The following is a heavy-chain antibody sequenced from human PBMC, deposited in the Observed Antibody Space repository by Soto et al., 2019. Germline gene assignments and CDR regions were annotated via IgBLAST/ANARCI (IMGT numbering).Heavy chain of an antibody. CDR2: IYYSGST. V-gene: IGHV4-31*03. J-gene: IGHJ6*02. CDR1: GGSISSGGYY. D-gene: IGHD4-4*01. Sequence: SDTLSLTCTVSGGSISSGGYYWSWIRQHPGKGLEWIGYIYYSGSTYYNPSLKSRVTISVDTSKNQFSLKLSSVTAADTAVYYCARAYSNYTYYYGMDVWGQGTTVTVSS. CDR3: ARAYSNYTYYYGMDV.